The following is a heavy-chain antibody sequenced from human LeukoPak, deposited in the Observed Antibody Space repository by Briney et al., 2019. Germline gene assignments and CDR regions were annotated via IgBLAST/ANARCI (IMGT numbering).Heavy chain of an antibody. CDR3: ARGSNYYYDNPFDY. V-gene: IGHV4-61*02. J-gene: IGHJ4*02. D-gene: IGHD3-22*01. Sequence: PSETLSLTCTVSGGSISSGSYYWSWIRQPAGKGLEWIGRIYTSGSTNYNPSLKSRVTISVDTSKNQFSLKLSSVTAADTAVYYCARGSNYYYDNPFDYWGQGTLVTVSS. CDR1: GGSISSGSYY. CDR2: IYTSGST.